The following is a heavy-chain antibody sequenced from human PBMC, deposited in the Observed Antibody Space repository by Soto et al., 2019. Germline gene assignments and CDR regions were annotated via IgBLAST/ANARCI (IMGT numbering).Heavy chain of an antibody. CDR3: AKSRVFIGAIVTLLDS. D-gene: IGHD3-16*02. Sequence: EVPLLESGGGLVQPGGSLTLSCATSGFTFSSYAMVWVRQAAEKGLEWVASISNNGDTAYYADSVKGRFTISRGNSEKPLYLQMNGLRADDTALYFCAKSRVFIGAIVTLLDSWGQGTQVTVSS. CDR1: GFTFSSYA. J-gene: IGHJ4*02. V-gene: IGHV3-23*01. CDR2: ISNNGDTA.